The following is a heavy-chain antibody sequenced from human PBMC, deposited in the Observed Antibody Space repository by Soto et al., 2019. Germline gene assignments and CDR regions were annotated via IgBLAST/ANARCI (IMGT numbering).Heavy chain of an antibody. D-gene: IGHD1-26*01. J-gene: IGHJ4*02. CDR1: GGSFSGYY. CDR2: INHSGST. V-gene: IGHV4-34*01. Sequence: QVQLQQWGAGLLKPSETLSLTCAVYGGSFSGYYWSWIRQPPGKGLEWIGEINHSGSTNYNPSLKSRGTISVDTSRNQFSLKLSSVTAADTAVYYCAREEWELLNVYSGQGTLVTVS. CDR3: AREEWELLNVY.